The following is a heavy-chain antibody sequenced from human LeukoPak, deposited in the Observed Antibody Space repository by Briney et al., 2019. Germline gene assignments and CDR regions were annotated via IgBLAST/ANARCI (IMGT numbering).Heavy chain of an antibody. V-gene: IGHV4-59*01. CDR3: VGVSGWLVQY. D-gene: IGHD6-19*01. J-gene: IGHJ4*02. Sequence: PSETLSLTCTVSGGSISGYYWSWIRQPPGKGLEWIGYIHYTRSTNYNPSLRSRDAISVDASKNQFSLNLSSVTAADTAVYYCVGVSGWLVQYWGQGSLVTVSS. CDR1: GGSISGYY. CDR2: IHYTRST.